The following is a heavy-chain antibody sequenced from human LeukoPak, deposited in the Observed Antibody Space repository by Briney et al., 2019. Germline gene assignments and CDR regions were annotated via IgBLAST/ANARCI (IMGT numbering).Heavy chain of an antibody. V-gene: IGHV4-59*01. J-gene: IGHJ4*02. CDR2: ISYTGNT. CDR3: ARVGRGDQTWGSYSFDY. Sequence: SETLSLTCSVSGVSISTDYWSWIRQPPGKGLEWIGYISYTGNTKYNPSLQSRVTISLDTSKKQFSLNLSSVTAADAAIYYCARVGRGDQTWGSYSFDYWGQGTLVTVSS. D-gene: IGHD3-16*01. CDR1: GVSISTDY.